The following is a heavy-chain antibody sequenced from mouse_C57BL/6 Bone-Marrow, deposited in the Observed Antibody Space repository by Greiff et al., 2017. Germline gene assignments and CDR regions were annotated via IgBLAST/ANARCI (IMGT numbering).Heavy chain of an antibody. J-gene: IGHJ2*01. Sequence: EVKLQQSGPELVKPGASVKISCKASGYTFTDYYMNWVKQSHGKSLEWIGDINPNNGGTSYNQKFKGKATLTVDKSSSTAYMELRSLTSEDSAVYYCARSPLYYSNLDLDYWGQGTTLTVSS. CDR3: ARSPLYYSNLDLDY. V-gene: IGHV1-26*01. CDR1: GYTFTDYY. CDR2: INPNNGGT. D-gene: IGHD2-5*01.